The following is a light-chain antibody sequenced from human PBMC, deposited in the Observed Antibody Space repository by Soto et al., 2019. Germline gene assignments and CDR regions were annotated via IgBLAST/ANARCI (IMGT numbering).Light chain of an antibody. Sequence: EVVLTQSPGTVSLSPGETATRSCRASQSIPNDSLAWYQHKPGQAPRVLIYAASSRATGIPDRFSGSGSGTDFTLSISRLEPEDVAVYYCQQYGSSVTRTFGQGTKVEI. J-gene: IGKJ1*01. V-gene: IGKV3-20*01. CDR2: AAS. CDR3: QQYGSSVTRT. CDR1: QSIPNDS.